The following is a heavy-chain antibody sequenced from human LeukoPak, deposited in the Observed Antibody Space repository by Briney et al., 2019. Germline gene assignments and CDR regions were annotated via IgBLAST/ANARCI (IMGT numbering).Heavy chain of an antibody. J-gene: IGHJ5*02. CDR1: GDSVSSNSAA. D-gene: IGHD4-17*01. CDR2: TYYRSNWFN. CDR3: AKNYGDSNWFDP. V-gene: IGHV6-1*01. Sequence: SQTLSLTCAISGDSVSSNSAAWNWIRQSPSRGLEWLGRTYYRSNWFNDFALSVKSRITINPDTSKNQFSLQLNSVAPEDTAVYYCAKNYGDSNWFDPWGQGTLVTVSS.